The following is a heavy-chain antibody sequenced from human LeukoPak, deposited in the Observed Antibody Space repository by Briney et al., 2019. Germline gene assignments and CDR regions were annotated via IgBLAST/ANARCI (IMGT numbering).Heavy chain of an antibody. Sequence: SETLSLTCTVSGGPISAYYWSWIRRPPGKGLEWIGYIYTSGNTNYNPSLKSRVTISVDTSKNQFSLKLSSVTAADTAVYYCAAPFCGGDCYSSYYYYAMDVWGPGTTVTVSS. CDR1: GGPISAYY. V-gene: IGHV4-4*08. CDR3: AAPFCGGDCYSSYYYYAMDV. CDR2: IYTSGNT. D-gene: IGHD2-21*02. J-gene: IGHJ6*02.